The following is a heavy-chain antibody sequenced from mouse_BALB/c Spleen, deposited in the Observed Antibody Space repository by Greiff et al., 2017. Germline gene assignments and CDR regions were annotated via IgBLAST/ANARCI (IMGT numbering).Heavy chain of an antibody. Sequence: EVHLVESGGGLVQPGGSLKLSCAASGFTFSSYTMSWVRQTPEKRLEWVATISSGGSYTYYPDSVKGRFTISRDNAKNTLYLQMSSLKSEDTAMYYCTRDEGTGYPFTYWGQGTLVTVSA. J-gene: IGHJ3*01. CDR2: ISSGGSYT. CDR3: TRDEGTGYPFTY. CDR1: GFTFSSYT. V-gene: IGHV5-6-4*01. D-gene: IGHD1-2*01.